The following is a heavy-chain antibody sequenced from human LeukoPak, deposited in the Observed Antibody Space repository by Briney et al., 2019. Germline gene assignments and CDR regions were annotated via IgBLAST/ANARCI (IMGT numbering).Heavy chain of an antibody. J-gene: IGHJ5*02. CDR2: IIPILGTA. D-gene: IGHD6-13*01. CDR3: ARTPRPYSSSWANWFDP. Sequence: SVKVSCKASGGTFSSYAISWVRQAPGQGLEWMGGIIPILGTANYAQKFQGRVTITTDESTSTAYMELSSLRSEDTAVYYCARTPRPYSSSWANWFDPWGQGTLVTVSS. CDR1: GGTFSSYA. V-gene: IGHV1-69*05.